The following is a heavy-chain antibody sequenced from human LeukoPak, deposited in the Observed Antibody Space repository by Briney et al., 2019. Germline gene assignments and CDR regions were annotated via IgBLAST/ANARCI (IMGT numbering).Heavy chain of an antibody. V-gene: IGHV3-23*01. CDR1: GFTFSSYA. J-gene: IGHJ4*02. Sequence: GGSLRLSCAASGFTFSSYAMSWVRQAPGKGREWGSAISGSGGSTYYADSVKGRFTFSRDNSKNTLYLQMNSLRAEDTAVYYCARGLPNNSGWLKYFDYWGQGTLVTVSS. CDR3: ARGLPNNSGWLKYFDY. CDR2: ISGSGGST. D-gene: IGHD6-19*01.